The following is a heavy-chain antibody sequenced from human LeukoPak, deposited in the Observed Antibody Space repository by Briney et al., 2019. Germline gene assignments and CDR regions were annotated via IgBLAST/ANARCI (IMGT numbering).Heavy chain of an antibody. D-gene: IGHD3-10*01. J-gene: IGHJ4*02. CDR1: GYRFITFG. CDR2: INPYNGNR. V-gene: IGHV1-18*01. CDR3: ARGYYGSGSYYTGATNYFDY. Sequence: ASVKVSCKTSGYRFITFGINWVRQAPGQGLEWMGWINPYNGNRYYAKKFQGRFNMTTDTSTSTVYLELQTLTSDDTAIYYCARGYYGSGSYYTGATNYFDYWGQGTLVTVSS.